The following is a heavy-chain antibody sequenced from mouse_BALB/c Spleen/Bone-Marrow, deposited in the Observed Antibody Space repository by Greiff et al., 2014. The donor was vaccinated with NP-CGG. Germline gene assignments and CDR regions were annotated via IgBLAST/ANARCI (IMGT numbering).Heavy chain of an antibody. J-gene: IGHJ2*01. Sequence: QVQLQQSGPGLVQPSQSLSITCTVSGFSLTTYGVHWVRQSPGKGLGWLGVIWTGGSTDYNAAFISRLNISKDNSKSQVFFEMNSLQTNDTAIYYWARNHRGYYFDYWGQGTTLTVSS. V-gene: IGHV2-2*02. CDR2: IWTGGST. CDR1: GFSLTTYG. D-gene: IGHD3-1*01. CDR3: ARNHRGYYFDY.